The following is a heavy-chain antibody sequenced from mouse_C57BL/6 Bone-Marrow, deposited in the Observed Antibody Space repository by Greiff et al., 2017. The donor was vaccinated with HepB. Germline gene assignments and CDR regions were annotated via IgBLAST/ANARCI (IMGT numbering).Heavy chain of an antibody. J-gene: IGHJ1*03. Sequence: QVHVKQPGAELVKPGASVKMSCKASGYTFTSYWITWVKQRPGQGLEWIGDIYPGSGSTNYNEKFKSKATLTVDTSSSTAYMQLSSLTSEDSAVYYCARGGYGNSHWYFDVWGTGTTVTVSS. CDR3: ARGGYGNSHWYFDV. V-gene: IGHV1-55*01. D-gene: IGHD2-1*01. CDR1: GYTFTSYW. CDR2: IYPGSGST.